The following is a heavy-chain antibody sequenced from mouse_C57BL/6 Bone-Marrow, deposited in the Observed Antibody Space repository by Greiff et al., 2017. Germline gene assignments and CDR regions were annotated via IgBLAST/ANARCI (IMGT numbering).Heavy chain of an antibody. J-gene: IGHJ4*01. V-gene: IGHV5-4*01. CDR2: ISDGGSYT. CDR3: ARQLRAMDY. Sequence: EVQRVESGGGLVKPGGSLKLSCAASGFTFSSYAMSWVRQTPEKRLEWVATISDGGSYTYYPENVKGRFTISRDNAKNNLYLQMSHLKSEDTAMYYCARQLRAMDYWGQGTSVTVSS. D-gene: IGHD2-4*01. CDR1: GFTFSSYA.